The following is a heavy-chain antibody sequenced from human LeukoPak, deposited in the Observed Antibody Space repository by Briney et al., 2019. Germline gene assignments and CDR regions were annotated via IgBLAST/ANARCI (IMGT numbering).Heavy chain of an antibody. CDR2: ISGSGGST. CDR1: GFTFSSYA. CDR3: ATYCTDGVCPGRYFQY. Sequence: PGGSLRLSCAASGFTFSSYAMSWVRQAPGKGLEWVSAISGSGGSTYYADSVKGRFTISRDNSKNTLYLQMNSLRAEDTAVYYCATYCTDGVCPGRYFQYWGQGTLVTVSS. J-gene: IGHJ1*01. D-gene: IGHD2-8*01. V-gene: IGHV3-23*01.